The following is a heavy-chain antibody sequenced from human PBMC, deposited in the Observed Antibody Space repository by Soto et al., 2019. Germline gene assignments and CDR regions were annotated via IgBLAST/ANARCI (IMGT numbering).Heavy chain of an antibody. CDR2: INPSGGST. Sequence: ASVKVSCKASGYTFTSYYMHWVRQAPGQGLEWMGIINPSGGSTSYAQKFQGRVTMTRDTSTSTVYMELSSLRSEDTAVYYCARGRENGYDFWSGYYTPFDYWGQGTLVTVSS. CDR1: GYTFTSYY. D-gene: IGHD3-3*01. V-gene: IGHV1-46*01. CDR3: ARGRENGYDFWSGYYTPFDY. J-gene: IGHJ4*02.